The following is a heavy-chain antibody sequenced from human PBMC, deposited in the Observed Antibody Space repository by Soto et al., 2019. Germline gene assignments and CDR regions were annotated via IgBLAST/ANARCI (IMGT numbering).Heavy chain of an antibody. CDR2: IIPIFDTA. Sequence: QVQLVQSGTEMKKPGSSVKVSCKASGGTFSSKGISWVRQAPGQGLEWMGAIIPIFDTANYAQKFQGRPTITADESTATAYMELSSLRSEDTAVYYCARGTGTTWGVFDYWGQGTLVTVSS. D-gene: IGHD1-1*01. V-gene: IGHV1-69*01. CDR1: GGTFSSKG. CDR3: ARGTGTTWGVFDY. J-gene: IGHJ4*02.